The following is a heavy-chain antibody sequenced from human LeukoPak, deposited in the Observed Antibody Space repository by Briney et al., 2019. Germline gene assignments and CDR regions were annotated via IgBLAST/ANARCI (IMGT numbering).Heavy chain of an antibody. CDR3: ARGTRLLFDY. Sequence: SQTLSLTCTVSGGSISNGDYYWSWIRQPPGKGLEWIGYIYYIGSTNYNPSLKSRVSISEDTFKNQFSLKLSSVTAADTAVYYCARGTRLLFDYWGQGTLVTVSS. V-gene: IGHV4-30-4*08. D-gene: IGHD2/OR15-2a*01. CDR1: GGSISNGDYY. CDR2: IYYIGST. J-gene: IGHJ4*02.